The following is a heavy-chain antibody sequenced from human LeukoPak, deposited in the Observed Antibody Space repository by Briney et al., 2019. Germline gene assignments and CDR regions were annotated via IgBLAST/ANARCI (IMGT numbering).Heavy chain of an antibody. J-gene: IGHJ1*01. Sequence: AAVKVSCKASGYTFTAYYIHWVRQAPGQGLEWMGRINPHSGDTDFAQMFHGRVALTSDTSISTAYMELSRLESDDTAVYYCARDYCSGGSCYSTYQHWGQGTLVTVSS. V-gene: IGHV1-2*06. CDR3: ARDYCSGGSCYSTYQH. CDR2: INPHSGDT. D-gene: IGHD2-15*01. CDR1: GYTFTAYY.